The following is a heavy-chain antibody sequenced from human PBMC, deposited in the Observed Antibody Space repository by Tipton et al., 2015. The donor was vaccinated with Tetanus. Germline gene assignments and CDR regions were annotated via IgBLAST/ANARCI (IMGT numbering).Heavy chain of an antibody. Sequence: SLRLSCAASGFIFSSYGIHWVRQAPGKGLEWVAVSWYDGTDQYCADSVKGRFTLSRDNSKNTLYLQMNSLRAEDTALYYRAREADCSGGSCFSGDFDNWGQGTQVTVSS. CDR2: SWYDGTDQ. CDR1: GFIFSSYG. CDR3: AREADCSGGSCFSGDFDN. D-gene: IGHD2-15*01. V-gene: IGHV3-33*01. J-gene: IGHJ4*02.